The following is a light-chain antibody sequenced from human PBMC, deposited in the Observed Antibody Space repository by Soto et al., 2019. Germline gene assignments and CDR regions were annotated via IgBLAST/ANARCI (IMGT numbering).Light chain of an antibody. CDR2: AAS. J-gene: IGKJ4*01. Sequence: DIQMTQSPSFLSASVGDRVTITCRASQGIASSLAWYQQKAGKAPKLLIYAASTLESGVPSRFSGSGSGTEFTLTISSLQPEDFAIYYCQQFNSYPLTFGGGTKVEIK. V-gene: IGKV1-9*01. CDR1: QGIASS. CDR3: QQFNSYPLT.